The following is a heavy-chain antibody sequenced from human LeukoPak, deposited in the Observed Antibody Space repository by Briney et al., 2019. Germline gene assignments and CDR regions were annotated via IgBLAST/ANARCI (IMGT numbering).Heavy chain of an antibody. J-gene: IGHJ4*02. CDR3: ASGHYYASGRFYTGLDS. CDR2: TYYRSKWYN. Sequence: SQTLSHTFAISGDSVSSNIAAWNWIRQSPSRGREGLGRTYYRSKWYNDYAVSVKSRIPINPDTSKNQFSLQLNSVTPEDTAVYYCASGHYYASGRFYTGLDSWGQGTLVTVSS. CDR1: GDSVSSNIAA. V-gene: IGHV6-1*01. D-gene: IGHD3-10*01.